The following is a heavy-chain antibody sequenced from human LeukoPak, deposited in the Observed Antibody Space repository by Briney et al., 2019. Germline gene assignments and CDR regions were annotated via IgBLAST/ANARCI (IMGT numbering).Heavy chain of an antibody. CDR1: GGSISSSSYY. J-gene: IGHJ4*02. V-gene: IGHV4-39*07. CDR2: IYYSGST. D-gene: IGHD7-27*01. CDR3: ARVSGLGIATAGGDY. Sequence: SETLSLTCAVSGGSISSSSYYWGWIRQPPGKGLEWIGSIYYSGSTYYNPSLKSRVTISVDTSKNQFSLKLSSVTAADTAVYYCARVSGLGIATAGGDYWGQGTLVTVSS.